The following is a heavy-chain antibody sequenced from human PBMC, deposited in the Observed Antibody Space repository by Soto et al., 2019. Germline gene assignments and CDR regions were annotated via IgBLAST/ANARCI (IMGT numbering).Heavy chain of an antibody. CDR3: AKGALYCSSTSCYSSPYYYGMDV. D-gene: IGHD2-2*01. Sequence: GGSLRLSCAASGFTFSSYAMSWVRQAPGKGLEWVSAISGSGGSTYYADSVKGRFTISRDNSKNTLYLQMNSLRAEDTAVYYCAKGALYCSSTSCYSSPYYYGMDVWGQGTTVTVSS. CDR2: ISGSGGST. J-gene: IGHJ6*02. V-gene: IGHV3-23*01. CDR1: GFTFSSYA.